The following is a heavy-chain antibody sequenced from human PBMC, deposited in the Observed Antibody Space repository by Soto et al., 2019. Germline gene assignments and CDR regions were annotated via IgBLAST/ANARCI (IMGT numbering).Heavy chain of an antibody. V-gene: IGHV1-69*12. D-gene: IGHD4-17*01. CDR2: VIPIFGTA. Sequence: QVQLVQSGAEVKKPGSSVKVSCKASGGTFSSYAISWVRQAPGQGLEWMGGVIPIFGTANYAQRFQGRVTITADESTSRGYMELSSLTSADTAVYYCARGTGYGDYADAFEIWGQGTMVTVSS. CDR1: GGTFSSYA. J-gene: IGHJ3*02. CDR3: ARGTGYGDYADAFEI.